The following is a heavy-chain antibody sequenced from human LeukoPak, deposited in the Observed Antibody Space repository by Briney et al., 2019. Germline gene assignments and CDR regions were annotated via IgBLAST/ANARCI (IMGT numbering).Heavy chain of an antibody. J-gene: IGHJ4*02. CDR2: IWYDENNK. Sequence: PGGSLRLSCAASGFTLSSYAMSWVRQAPGKGLEWVTVIWYDENNKYYADSVKGRFTISRDNSKNTLYLQMNSLRAEDTALYYCARDINSRYFDYWGQGTLVTVSS. CDR3: ARDINSRYFDY. D-gene: IGHD4-23*01. V-gene: IGHV3-33*01. CDR1: GFTLSSYA.